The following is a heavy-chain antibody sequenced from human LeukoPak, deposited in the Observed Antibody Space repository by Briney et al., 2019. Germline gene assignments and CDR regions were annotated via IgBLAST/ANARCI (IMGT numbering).Heavy chain of an antibody. CDR3: ARGFDY. CDR2: ISYDGSNK. J-gene: IGHJ4*02. Sequence: GRSPRPSCSTPGFTFRSSCMHRGRQAPGKGLEWVAVISYDGSNKYYADSVKGRFTISRDNSKNTLYLQMNSLRAEDTAVYYCARGFDYWGQGTLVTVSS. CDR1: GFTFRSSC. V-gene: IGHV3-30*03.